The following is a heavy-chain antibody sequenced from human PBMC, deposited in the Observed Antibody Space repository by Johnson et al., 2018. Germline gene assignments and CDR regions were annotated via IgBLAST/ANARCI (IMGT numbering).Heavy chain of an antibody. CDR1: GFTFSSYG. Sequence: QVQLVQSGGGVVQPGRSLRLSCAASGFTFSSYGMHWVRQAQGKGLEWVAVISYDGSNKYYADSVKGRFTISRDNSKNTLYLQMSSLRAEDTAVYYCARHKQWLEYYYHYMDVWGKGTTVTVSS. V-gene: IGHV3-30*03. J-gene: IGHJ6*03. D-gene: IGHD6-19*01. CDR3: ARHKQWLEYYYHYMDV. CDR2: ISYDGSNK.